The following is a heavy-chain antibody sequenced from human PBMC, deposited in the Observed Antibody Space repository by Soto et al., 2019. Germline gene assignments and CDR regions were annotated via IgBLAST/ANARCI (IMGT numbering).Heavy chain of an antibody. J-gene: IGHJ4*02. V-gene: IGHV3-73*01. CDR1: GFTLSGSA. Sequence: PGGSVRLSCAASGFTLSGSAIHWVRQASGKGLEWVGRIRSKANTYATAYGASVKGRFTVSRDDSENTAYLHMNSLKNEDTAVYYCTRRVVTTSGRVIVDSFDSWGQGTLVTVFS. D-gene: IGHD3-16*02. CDR3: TRRVVTTSGRVIVDSFDS. CDR2: IRSKANTYAT.